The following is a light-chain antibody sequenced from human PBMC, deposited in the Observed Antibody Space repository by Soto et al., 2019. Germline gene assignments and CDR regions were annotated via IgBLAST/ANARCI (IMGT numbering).Light chain of an antibody. J-gene: IGKJ1*01. CDR3: QKYNSAPWT. CDR1: QGIVNY. CDR2: AAS. V-gene: IGKV1-27*01. Sequence: DIQMTQSPSSLSAFVGDRVTITCRASQGIVNYLVWYQQKPGKVPKVLIYAASSLQSGVTSRFSGSGSETEFTLTISSLQPEDVATYYCQKYNSAPWTFGPGTKVEIK.